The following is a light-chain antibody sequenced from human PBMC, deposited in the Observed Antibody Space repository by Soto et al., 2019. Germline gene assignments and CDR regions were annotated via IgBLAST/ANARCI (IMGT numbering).Light chain of an antibody. J-gene: IGLJ1*01. CDR1: SSDVGSYNY. Sequence: QSVLTQPPSASGSPGQSVTISCTGTSSDVGSYNYDSWYQQHPGRPPKLMIYEVSKRPLGVPDRFSGSKSGNTASLTVSGLQAEDEDDYYCSSYAGSNNYVFGPGTKLTVL. CDR3: SSYAGSNNYV. V-gene: IGLV2-8*01. CDR2: EVS.